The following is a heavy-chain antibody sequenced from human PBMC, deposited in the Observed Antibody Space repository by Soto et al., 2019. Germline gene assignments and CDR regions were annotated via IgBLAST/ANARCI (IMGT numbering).Heavy chain of an antibody. D-gene: IGHD6-6*01. CDR2: IFYSGST. CDR1: GGSISSGDYY. Sequence: SETLSLTCTVSGGSISSGDYYWSWIRQPPGKGLEWIGYIFYSGSTYYNPSLKSRVIISVDTSKNQFSLKLSSVTAADTAVYYCARAPWCRSSVGWFDPWGQGTLVTVSS. CDR3: ARAPWCRSSVGWFDP. V-gene: IGHV4-30-4*01. J-gene: IGHJ5*02.